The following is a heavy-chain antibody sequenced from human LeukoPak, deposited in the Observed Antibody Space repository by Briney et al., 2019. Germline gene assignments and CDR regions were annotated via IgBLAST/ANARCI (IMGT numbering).Heavy chain of an antibody. V-gene: IGHV3-72*01. CDR1: GFTFSDHY. CDR2: SRNRANSYTT. CDR3: ARQVRGDGRGGFDP. Sequence: GGSLRLSCAASGFTFSDHYMDWVRQAPGKGLEWVGRSRNRANSYTTEYAASVKGRFTISRDDSKNSLYLQMNSLKTEDTAVYYCARQVRGDGRGGFDPWGQGTLVTVSS. D-gene: IGHD2-21*02. J-gene: IGHJ5*02.